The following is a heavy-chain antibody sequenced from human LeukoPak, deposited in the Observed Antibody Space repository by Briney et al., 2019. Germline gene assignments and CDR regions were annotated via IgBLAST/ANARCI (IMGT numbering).Heavy chain of an antibody. Sequence: SETLSLTCTVSGGSISSYYWSWIRQPPGKGLEWIGYIYTSGSTNYNPSLKSRVTISVDTSKDQFSLNLSSVTAADTAVYYCARRAGYRSTWYPNWYFDLWGRGTLVTVSS. J-gene: IGHJ2*01. CDR3: ARRAGYRSTWYPNWYFDL. CDR2: IYTSGST. CDR1: GGSISSYY. V-gene: IGHV4-4*09. D-gene: IGHD6-13*01.